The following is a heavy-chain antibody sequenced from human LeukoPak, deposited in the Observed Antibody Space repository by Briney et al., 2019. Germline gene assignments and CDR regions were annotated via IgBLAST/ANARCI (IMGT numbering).Heavy chain of an antibody. Sequence: SETLSLTCAVSGGSISSSSSICWTWVRQPPGKGLEWIGEIYHSGATNYNPSLKSRVTMLLDKSKNQFSLKLNSVTAADTAVYYCARNGGNSDYDYWGQGTLVTVSS. J-gene: IGHJ4*02. V-gene: IGHV4-4*02. CDR2: IYHSGAT. D-gene: IGHD4-23*01. CDR3: ARNGGNSDYDY. CDR1: GGSISSSSSIC.